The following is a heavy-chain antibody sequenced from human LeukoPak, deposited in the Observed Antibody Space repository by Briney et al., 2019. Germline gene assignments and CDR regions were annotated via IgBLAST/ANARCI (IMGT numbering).Heavy chain of an antibody. CDR2: IIPIFGTA. Sequence: SVKVSCKASGGTFSSYAISWVRQAPGQGLEWMGGIIPIFGTANYAQKFQGRVTITTDESTSTAYMELSRLRSEDTAVYYCARDGGPSYCSSTSCYYGSWFDPWGQGTLVTVSS. V-gene: IGHV1-69*05. CDR3: ARDGGPSYCSSTSCYYGSWFDP. D-gene: IGHD2-2*01. J-gene: IGHJ5*02. CDR1: GGTFSSYA.